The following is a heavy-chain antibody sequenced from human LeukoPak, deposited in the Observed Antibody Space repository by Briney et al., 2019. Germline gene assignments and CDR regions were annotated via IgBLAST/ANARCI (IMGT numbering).Heavy chain of an antibody. Sequence: GGSLRLSCAASGFTFSNAWMSWVRQAPGKGLEWVSSISSSGSYIYYADSVKGRFTISRDNAKNSLYLQMNSLRAEDTAVYYCATKRDFGDYYDSSGYYYFDYWGQGTLVTVSS. V-gene: IGHV3-21*01. J-gene: IGHJ4*02. D-gene: IGHD3-22*01. CDR3: ATKRDFGDYYDSSGYYYFDY. CDR1: GFTFSNAW. CDR2: ISSSGSYI.